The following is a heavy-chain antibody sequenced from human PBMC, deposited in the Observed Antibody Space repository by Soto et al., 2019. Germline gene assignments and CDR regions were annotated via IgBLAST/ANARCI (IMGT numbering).Heavy chain of an antibody. D-gene: IGHD3-22*01. V-gene: IGHV4-61*01. J-gene: IGHJ4*02. CDR1: GTSVTSYSYY. CDR2: GFTSENT. CDR3: PRARITMIADY. Sequence: QVQLQESGPGLVKPSETLSLTCNVSGTSVTSYSYYWNWIRQTPGKGLEWIGYGFTSENTKYNPSLKGRASISVDASKNQFSLTLTSVTAADTAVYYCPRARITMIADYWGPGTLVTVSS.